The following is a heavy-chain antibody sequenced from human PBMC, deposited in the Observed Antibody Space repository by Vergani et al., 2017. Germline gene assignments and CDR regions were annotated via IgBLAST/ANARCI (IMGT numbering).Heavy chain of an antibody. CDR3: ARGSTMVRGAHDAFDI. J-gene: IGHJ3*02. V-gene: IGHV4-39*07. D-gene: IGHD3-10*01. CDR2: SYYSGST. Sequence: QLQLQESGPGLVKPSETLSLTCTVSGGSISSSSYYWGWIRQPPGKGLEWIGCSYYSGSTYYNPSLKSRVTISVETSKNQFSLKLGSVTAADTAVYYCARGSTMVRGAHDAFDIWGQGTMVTVSS. CDR1: GGSISSSSYY.